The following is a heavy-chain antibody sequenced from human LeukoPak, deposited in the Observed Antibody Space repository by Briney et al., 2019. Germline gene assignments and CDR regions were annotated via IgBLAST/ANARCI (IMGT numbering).Heavy chain of an antibody. Sequence: GGSLRLSCVASRFTFSSYEMNWVRQAPGKGPEWVSYISSSGSTIYYADSVKGRFTISRDNAENSLYLQMNSLRAEDTAVYYCARERGGGFSDYWGQGTRVTVSS. J-gene: IGHJ4*02. CDR1: RFTFSSYE. D-gene: IGHD2-15*01. V-gene: IGHV3-48*03. CDR3: ARERGGGFSDY. CDR2: ISSSGSTI.